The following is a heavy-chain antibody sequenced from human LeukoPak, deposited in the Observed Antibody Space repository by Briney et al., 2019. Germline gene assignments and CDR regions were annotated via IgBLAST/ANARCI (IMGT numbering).Heavy chain of an antibody. CDR3: ARHYCSGGSCYLDY. V-gene: IGHV4-39*01. CDR2: IYYSGST. J-gene: IGHJ4*02. CDR1: GGSISSSSYY. D-gene: IGHD2-15*01. Sequence: SETLSLTCTVSGGSISSSSYYWGWIRQPPGKGLEWIGSIYYSGSTYHSPSLKSRVTISVDTSKNQFSLKLSSVTAADTAVYYCARHYCSGGSCYLDYWGQGTLVTVSS.